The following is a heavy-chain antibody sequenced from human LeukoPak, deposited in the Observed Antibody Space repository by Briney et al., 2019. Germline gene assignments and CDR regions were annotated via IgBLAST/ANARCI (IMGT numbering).Heavy chain of an antibody. J-gene: IGHJ4*02. V-gene: IGHV4-59*12. CDR2: IYYSGYT. D-gene: IGHD6-6*01. CDR3: ARDPSAARPYYFDY. Sequence: SETLSLTCTVSGGSISSYYWSWIRQPPGKGLKWIGNIYYSGYTTYSPSLRSRVTISVDTSKNQFSLKLSSVTAADTAVYYCARDPSAARPYYFDYWGQGTLVTVSS. CDR1: GGSISSYY.